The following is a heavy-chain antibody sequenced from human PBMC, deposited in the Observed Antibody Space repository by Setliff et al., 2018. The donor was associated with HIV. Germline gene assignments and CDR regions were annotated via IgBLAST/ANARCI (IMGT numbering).Heavy chain of an antibody. J-gene: IGHJ4*02. Sequence: PSETLSLTCTVSGDSISSANYFWNWIRQPAGKGLEWIGSIYSSGSTYYNPSLKSRVTISVDKSKNQFSLKLSSVTAADTAVYYCAREISRYSGYEGRMDYFDYWGQGTLVTVSS. CDR1: GDSISSANYF. CDR3: AREISRYSGYEGRMDYFDY. D-gene: IGHD5-12*01. CDR2: IYSSGST. V-gene: IGHV4-39*07.